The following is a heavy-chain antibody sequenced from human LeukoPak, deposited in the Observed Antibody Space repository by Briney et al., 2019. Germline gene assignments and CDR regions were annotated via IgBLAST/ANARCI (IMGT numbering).Heavy chain of an antibody. CDR2: ISGSGGST. Sequence: PGGSLRLSCAASGFTFSSYAMSWVRQAPGKGLEWVSAISGSGGSTYYADSVKGRFTISRDNSKNTLYLQMNSLRAEDTAVYYCAKGNGYSSSWYDAFDIWGQGTMVTVSS. CDR3: AKGNGYSSSWYDAFDI. V-gene: IGHV3-23*01. J-gene: IGHJ3*02. CDR1: GFTFSSYA. D-gene: IGHD6-13*01.